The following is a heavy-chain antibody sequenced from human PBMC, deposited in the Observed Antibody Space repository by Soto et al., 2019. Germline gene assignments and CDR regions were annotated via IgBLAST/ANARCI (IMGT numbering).Heavy chain of an antibody. Sequence: GGSLRLSCAASGFTFSSYGMHWVRQAPGKGLEWVAVISYDGSNKYYADSVKGRFTISRDNSKNTLYLQMNSLRAEDTAVYYCAKTCGEHGGYSYGEDAFDIWGQGTMVTVSS. V-gene: IGHV3-30*18. J-gene: IGHJ3*02. CDR1: GFTFSSYG. D-gene: IGHD5-18*01. CDR3: AKTCGEHGGYSYGEDAFDI. CDR2: ISYDGSNK.